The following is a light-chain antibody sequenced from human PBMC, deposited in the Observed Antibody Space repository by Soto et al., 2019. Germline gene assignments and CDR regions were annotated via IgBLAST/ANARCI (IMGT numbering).Light chain of an antibody. CDR2: EVS. Sequence: QSALTQPASVSGSPGQSITISCTGTSSDVGGYNYVSWYQQHPGKAPKPMIYEVSNRPSGVSNRFSGSKSGNTASLTISGLQVEDEADYFCSSYTSSSTLVFGGGTKLTVL. V-gene: IGLV2-14*01. CDR1: SSDVGGYNY. CDR3: SSYTSSSTLV. J-gene: IGLJ2*01.